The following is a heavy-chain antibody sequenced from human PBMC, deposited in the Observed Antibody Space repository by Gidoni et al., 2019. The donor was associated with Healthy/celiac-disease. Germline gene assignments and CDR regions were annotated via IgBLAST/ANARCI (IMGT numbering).Heavy chain of an antibody. V-gene: IGHV3-7*01. CDR1: GFTFRSYW. D-gene: IGHD2-2*01. J-gene: IGHJ6*02. CDR3: ARGAIVVVPAAMFYYYGMDV. Sequence: EVQLVESGGGLVQPGGSLRLSCAASGFTFRSYWMSWVRQAPGKGLEWVANIKQDGSEKYYVDSVKGRFTISRDNAKNSLYLQMNSLRAEDTAVYHCARGAIVVVPAAMFYYYGMDVWGQGTTVTVSS. CDR2: IKQDGSEK.